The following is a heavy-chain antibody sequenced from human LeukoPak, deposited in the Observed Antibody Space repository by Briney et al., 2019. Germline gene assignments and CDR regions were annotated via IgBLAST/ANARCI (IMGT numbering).Heavy chain of an antibody. CDR1: GFTFSSYA. D-gene: IGHD3-22*01. J-gene: IGHJ4*02. Sequence: GGSLRLSCAASGFTFSSYAMHWVRQAPGKGLEWVAVISYDGSNKYYADSVKGRFTISRDNSKNTLYLQMNSLRAEDTAVYYCAKGAGSSGYYPDYFDYWGQGTLVTVSS. V-gene: IGHV3-30-3*01. CDR3: AKGAGSSGYYPDYFDY. CDR2: ISYDGSNK.